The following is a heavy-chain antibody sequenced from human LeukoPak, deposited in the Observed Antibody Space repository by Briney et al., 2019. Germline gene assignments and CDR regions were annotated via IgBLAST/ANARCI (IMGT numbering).Heavy chain of an antibody. CDR2: IDFTSRYI. Sequence: PGGSLRLSCAASGFTFSSYSMNWVRQAPGKGLEWVSSIDFTSRYIYNADSVKGRFTTSRDNAKNSLDLQMNSLKVEDTAVYYCATPRARFLEWSPPNDAFDIWGQGTMVTVSS. D-gene: IGHD3-3*01. CDR1: GFTFSSYS. J-gene: IGHJ3*02. CDR3: ATPRARFLEWSPPNDAFDI. V-gene: IGHV3-21*01.